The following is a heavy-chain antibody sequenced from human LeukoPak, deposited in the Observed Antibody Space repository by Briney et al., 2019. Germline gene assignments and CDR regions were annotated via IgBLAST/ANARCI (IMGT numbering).Heavy chain of an antibody. D-gene: IGHD6-13*01. CDR1: GYTFTSCD. V-gene: IGHV1-8*01. Sequence: ASVRVSCKASGYTFTSCDINWVRQASGQGLEWMGWMNPNSGDTGYAQNFQGRVTITRDTSISTAYMELSSLRSEDTATYYCTRDMRGAAAADDAFNIWGQGTMVTVSS. CDR3: TRDMRGAAAADDAFNI. J-gene: IGHJ3*02. CDR2: MNPNSGDT.